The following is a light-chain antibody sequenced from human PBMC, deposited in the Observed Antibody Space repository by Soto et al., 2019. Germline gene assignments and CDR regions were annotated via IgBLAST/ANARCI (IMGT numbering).Light chain of an antibody. V-gene: IGKV1-39*01. Sequence: DIQMTQSPSSLSASVGDRVTITCRASQSISRYLNWYEQKPGKAPKLLIYAASSLQSGVPSRFSGRGSGTDFTLTISSLQPDDVATYYCHPYNSYWPFGQGTMVDIK. J-gene: IGKJ1*01. CDR1: QSISRY. CDR2: AAS. CDR3: HPYNSYWP.